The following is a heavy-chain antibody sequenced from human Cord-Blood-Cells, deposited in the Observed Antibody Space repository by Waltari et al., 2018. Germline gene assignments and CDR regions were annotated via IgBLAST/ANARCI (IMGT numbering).Heavy chain of an antibody. V-gene: IGHV1-24*01. CDR1: GYTLTELS. Sequence: QVQLVQSGAEVKKPGASVKVSCKVSGYTLTELSMHWVRQAPGKGLAWMGGFDPEDGETIYAQKFQGRVTMTEDTSTDTAYMELSSLRSEDTAVYYCATRGRKDHIVVVPAAIYYFDYWGQGTLVTVSS. CDR3: ATRGRKDHIVVVPAAIYYFDY. J-gene: IGHJ4*02. D-gene: IGHD2-2*02. CDR2: FDPEDGET.